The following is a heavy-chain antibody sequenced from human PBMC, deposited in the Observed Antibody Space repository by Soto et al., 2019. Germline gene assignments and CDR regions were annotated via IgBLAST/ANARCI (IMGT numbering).Heavy chain of an antibody. CDR1: GGSISTSNW. Sequence: PSETLSLTCAVSGGSISTSNWWSWVRQPPGKGLEWIGEVYRTGSTNYNPSLESRLTISVDKSKNQFSLKLTSVTAADTAVYYCARARATIGEAAIVDCWVQGTLVT. CDR3: ARARATIGEAAIVDC. V-gene: IGHV4-4*02. D-gene: IGHD1-26*01. CDR2: VYRTGST. J-gene: IGHJ4*02.